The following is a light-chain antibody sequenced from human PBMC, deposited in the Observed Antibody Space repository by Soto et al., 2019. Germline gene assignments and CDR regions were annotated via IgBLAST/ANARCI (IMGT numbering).Light chain of an antibody. V-gene: IGLV2-23*02. CDR2: EVS. CDR3: CSYAGSSTHV. CDR1: SSDVGSSNL. Sequence: QSALTQPASVSGSPGQSITFSCTGTSSDVGSSNLVSWYQQHPGKAPKLLIYEVSKRPSGVSNRFSGSKSGNTASLTISGLQAEDGADYYCCSYAGSSTHVFGTGTKVTVL. J-gene: IGLJ1*01.